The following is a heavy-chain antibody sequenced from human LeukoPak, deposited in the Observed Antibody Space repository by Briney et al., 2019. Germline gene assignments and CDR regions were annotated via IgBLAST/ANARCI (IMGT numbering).Heavy chain of an antibody. CDR1: GYTFTSYA. Sequence: ASVKVSCKASGYTFTSYAMHWVRQAPGQRLEWMGWINAGNGNTKYSQKFQGRVTNTRDTSASTAYMELSSLRSEDTAVYYCARVLAKVATIPGYWGQGTLVTVSS. J-gene: IGHJ4*02. V-gene: IGHV1-3*01. CDR3: ARVLAKVATIPGY. D-gene: IGHD5-12*01. CDR2: INAGNGNT.